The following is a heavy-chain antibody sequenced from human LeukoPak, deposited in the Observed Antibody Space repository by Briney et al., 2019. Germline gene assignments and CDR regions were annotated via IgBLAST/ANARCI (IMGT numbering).Heavy chain of an antibody. Sequence: SETLSLTCTVSGDSINGFYWNWIRQPPGKGLEWIGYIYYSGNTNYNPSLKSRVTMSVDTSTNQFSLKLSSVTAADTAVYYCASSKTPWIQLWFFDIWGQGTMVTVPS. CDR3: ASSKTPWIQLWFFDI. CDR2: IYYSGNT. CDR1: GDSINGFY. J-gene: IGHJ3*02. D-gene: IGHD5-18*01. V-gene: IGHV4-59*01.